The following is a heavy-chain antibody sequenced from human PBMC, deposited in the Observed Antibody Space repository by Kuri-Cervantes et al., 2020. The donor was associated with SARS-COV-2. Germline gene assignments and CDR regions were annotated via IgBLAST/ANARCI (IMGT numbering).Heavy chain of an antibody. D-gene: IGHD6-13*01. J-gene: IGHJ6*03. Sequence: GSLRLSCAVSGYSISSGYYWGWIRRPPGKGLEWIGSIYYSGSTHYNPSLKSRVSISVDTSRNQFSLKVSSVTAADTAVYSCARQHLGYYMDVWGKGTTVTVSS. CDR3: ARQHLGYYMDV. V-gene: IGHV4-38-2*01. CDR1: GYSISSGYY. CDR2: IYYSGST.